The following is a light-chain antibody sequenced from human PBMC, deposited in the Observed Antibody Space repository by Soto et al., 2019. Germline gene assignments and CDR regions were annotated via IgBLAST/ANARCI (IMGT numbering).Light chain of an antibody. Sequence: CVLTQPPSVSGAPGQRVTISCTGSSSNIGAGYDVHWYLQLPGTAPKLLIYANNQRPSGVPDRFSGSRSGTLASLAVTGLQPDDGAYYYCQSYDSSLSASVFGTGTKVTVL. J-gene: IGLJ1*01. CDR3: QSYDSSLSASV. V-gene: IGLV1-40*01. CDR1: SSNIGAGYD. CDR2: ANN.